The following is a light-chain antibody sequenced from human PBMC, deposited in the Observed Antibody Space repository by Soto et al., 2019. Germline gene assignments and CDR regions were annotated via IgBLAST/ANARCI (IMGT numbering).Light chain of an antibody. CDR2: DVS. V-gene: IGLV2-14*03. J-gene: IGLJ1*01. CDR1: SSDVGGYDY. Sequence: SVLTQPASVSGSPGQSITISCTGTSSDVGGYDYVSWYQQHPGKAPKLLIYDVSNRPSGVSTRFSGSKSGNTASLTISGLQAEDEGDYYCTSYKARRLYVFGSGTKVTVL. CDR3: TSYKARRLYV.